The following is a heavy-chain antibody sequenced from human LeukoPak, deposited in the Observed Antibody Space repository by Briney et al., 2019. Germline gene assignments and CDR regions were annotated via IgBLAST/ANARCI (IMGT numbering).Heavy chain of an antibody. Sequence: SGPTLVKPTQTLTLTCTFSGFSLRTSGVGVGWIRQPPGKALEWLALIYWDDDKRYSPSLKSRLTITKDTSKNQVVLIMTNMDPVDTGTYYCAHRQIQGIMFGGGGFDPWGQGTLVTVSS. CDR2: IYWDDDK. D-gene: IGHD3-16*01. J-gene: IGHJ5*02. CDR1: GFSLRTSGVG. V-gene: IGHV2-5*02. CDR3: AHRQIQGIMFGGGGFDP.